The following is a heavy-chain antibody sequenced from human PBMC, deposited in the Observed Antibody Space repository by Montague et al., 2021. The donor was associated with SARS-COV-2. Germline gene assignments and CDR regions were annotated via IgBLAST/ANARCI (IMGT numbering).Heavy chain of an antibody. CDR1: GASVGSSD. D-gene: IGHD1-14*01. Sequence: SETRSLTCTVSGASVGSSDWGWIRQSPGKGLEWIGYLYSVGSTDYNPSLKSRATISRDTSKNQFSLKVRSVTAADTAVYYCARETMTADAFDIWGQGTMVTVSS. CDR3: ARETMTADAFDI. J-gene: IGHJ3*02. CDR2: LYSVGST. V-gene: IGHV4-59*02.